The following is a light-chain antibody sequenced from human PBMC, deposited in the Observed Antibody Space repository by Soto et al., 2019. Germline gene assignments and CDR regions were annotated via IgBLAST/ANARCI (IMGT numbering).Light chain of an antibody. J-gene: IGLJ2*01. Sequence: QLVLTQPPSVSGAPGQRVTISCTGSASNFGPGYDVHWYQQVPGTAPKLLIYTNDQRPSGVPDRFSASKSGTSASLAISGLRSEDEADYFCSATDDSLGGPVFGGGTKVTVL. CDR3: SATDDSLGGPV. CDR2: TND. V-gene: IGLV1-47*02. CDR1: ASNFGPGYD.